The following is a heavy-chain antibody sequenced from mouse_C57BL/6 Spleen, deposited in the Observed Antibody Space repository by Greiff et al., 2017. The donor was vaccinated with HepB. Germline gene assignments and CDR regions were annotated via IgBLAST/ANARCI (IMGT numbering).Heavy chain of an antibody. J-gene: IGHJ2*01. CDR3: ARPFRNYFDY. Sequence: EVKVVESGGDLVKPGGSLKLSCAASGFTFSSYGMSWVRQTPDKRLEWVATISSGGSYTYYPDSVKGRFTISRDNAKNTLYLQMSSLKSEDTAMYYCARPFRNYFDYWGQGTTLTVSS. CDR2: ISSGGSYT. CDR1: GFTFSSYG. V-gene: IGHV5-6*01.